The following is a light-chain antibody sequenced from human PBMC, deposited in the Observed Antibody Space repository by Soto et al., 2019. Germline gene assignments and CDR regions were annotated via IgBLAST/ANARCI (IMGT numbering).Light chain of an antibody. CDR1: SSDVGAYNY. V-gene: IGLV2-14*01. Sequence: SVLTQPASVSGSPGQAITISCSGTSSDVGAYNYVSWYQQYPGKAPKLMIYDVSNRPSGVSNRFSGSKFGNTASLTISGLQAEDEADYYCNSYTDNGTQVFGGGTKVTVL. J-gene: IGLJ3*02. CDR2: DVS. CDR3: NSYTDNGTQV.